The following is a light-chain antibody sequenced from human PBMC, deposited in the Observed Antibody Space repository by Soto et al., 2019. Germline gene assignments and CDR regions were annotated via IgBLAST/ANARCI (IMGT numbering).Light chain of an antibody. V-gene: IGKV3-20*01. CDR3: QQYDTSPRT. CDR1: QSVSSNY. CDR2: GAS. Sequence: EIVLTQSPGTLSLSPGERATLSCRASQSVSSNYLAWYQQKRGQAPRLLNYGASSRATGIPTRFSGSGSGTDFTLTISILEPEDFAVYYCQQYDTSPRTFGQGTKVEI. J-gene: IGKJ1*01.